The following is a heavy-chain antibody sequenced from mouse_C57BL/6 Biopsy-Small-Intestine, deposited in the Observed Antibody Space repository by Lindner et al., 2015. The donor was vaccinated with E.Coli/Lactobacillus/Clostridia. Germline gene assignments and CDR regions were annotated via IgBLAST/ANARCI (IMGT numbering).Heavy chain of an antibody. CDR2: INPSTGTT. CDR3: ARREVYYFDY. Sequence: VQLQESGPELVKSGASVKISCRTSGYSFTGNHVNWVKQSPEKSLEWIGEINPSTGTTTYNQKFRAKATLTIDRSSSTAYTQFESLTSEDSAVYYCARREVYYFDYWGQGTTLTVSS. CDR1: GYSFTGNH. J-gene: IGHJ2*01. V-gene: IGHV1-42*01.